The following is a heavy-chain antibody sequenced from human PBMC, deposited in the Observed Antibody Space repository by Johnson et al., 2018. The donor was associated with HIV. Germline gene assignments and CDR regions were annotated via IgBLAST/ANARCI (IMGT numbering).Heavy chain of an antibody. CDR3: ARDRLLYSGSSVDTFDI. V-gene: IGHV3-74*01. Sequence: VHLVESGGGLVQPGGSLRLSCTASGFTFSRYWMHWVRQAPGKGLVWVSRINSDGSSTSYADSVKGRFTIFRDNAKNPLYLQMNSVRAEDTAMYYCARDRLLYSGSSVDTFDIWGQGTMVTVSS. D-gene: IGHD1-26*01. CDR2: INSDGSST. CDR1: GFTFSRYW. J-gene: IGHJ3*02.